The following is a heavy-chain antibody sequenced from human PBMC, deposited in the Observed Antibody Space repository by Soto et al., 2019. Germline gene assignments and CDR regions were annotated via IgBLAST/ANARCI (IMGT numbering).Heavy chain of an antibody. D-gene: IGHD6-13*01. J-gene: IGHJ4*02. Sequence: SETLSLTCTVSGGSISSYYWSWIRQPPGKGLEWIGYIYYSGSTNYNPSLKSRVTISVDTSKNQFSLKLSSVTAADTAVYYCARVTRSSSLLFDYWGQGTLVTVSS. CDR3: ARVTRSSSLLFDY. V-gene: IGHV4-59*01. CDR1: GGSISSYY. CDR2: IYYSGST.